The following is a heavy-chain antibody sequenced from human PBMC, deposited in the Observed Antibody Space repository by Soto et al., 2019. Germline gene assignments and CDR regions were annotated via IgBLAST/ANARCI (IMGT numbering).Heavy chain of an antibody. D-gene: IGHD2-2*01. Sequence: VGSLRLSCAASGFTFSSYVMNWVRQAPGKGLEWVAGISASGGSTYYADSVKGRFTISRDNPKNTLYLQMNSLRAQDTAVYYCASTFYCTSTACYPAFDIWGQGTVVTVSS. CDR2: ISASGGST. CDR1: GFTFSSYV. CDR3: ASTFYCTSTACYPAFDI. J-gene: IGHJ3*02. V-gene: IGHV3-23*01.